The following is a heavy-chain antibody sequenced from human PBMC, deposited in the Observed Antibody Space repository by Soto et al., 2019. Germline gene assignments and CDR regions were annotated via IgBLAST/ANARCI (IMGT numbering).Heavy chain of an antibody. V-gene: IGHV3-21*01. CDR3: ARDGSLGGYYDFFDY. CDR1: GFTFSSYS. Sequence: EVQLVESGGGLVKPGGSLRLSCAASGFTFSSYSINWVRQAPGKGLVWVSSISSSSSYIYYADSVKGRFTISRDNAKNSLYRQMNSLRAEDTAVYYCARDGSLGGYYDFFDYWGQGTLVAVSS. CDR2: ISSSSSYI. J-gene: IGHJ4*02. D-gene: IGHD3-22*01.